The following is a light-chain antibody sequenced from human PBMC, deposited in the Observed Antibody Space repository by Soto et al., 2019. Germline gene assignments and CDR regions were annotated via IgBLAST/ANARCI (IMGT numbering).Light chain of an antibody. V-gene: IGKV3-20*01. CDR3: QQYDSSPIT. CDR1: QSVSSSY. CDR2: GAS. Sequence: EIVLTQSPGTLSLSPGESATLSCRASQSVSSSYLAWYQQKPGQAPRLLIYGASSRATGIPDRFSGSGSGTDFTLTISRLEPEDFAVYYCQQYDSSPITCGQGTRLEIK. J-gene: IGKJ5*01.